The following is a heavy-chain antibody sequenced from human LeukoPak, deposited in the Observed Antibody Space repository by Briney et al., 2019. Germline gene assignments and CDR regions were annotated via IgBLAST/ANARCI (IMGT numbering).Heavy chain of an antibody. Sequence: VASVKVSCKASGYTFTGYYIHWVRQAPGQGLEWMGWINPNSGGTNYAQKFQGRVTMTRDTSISTAYMELSRLRSGDTAVYYCAREPDNIGWPKFDYWGQGTLVTVSS. CDR3: AREPDNIGWPKFDY. CDR1: GYTFTGYY. J-gene: IGHJ4*02. CDR2: INPNSGGT. D-gene: IGHD6-19*01. V-gene: IGHV1-2*02.